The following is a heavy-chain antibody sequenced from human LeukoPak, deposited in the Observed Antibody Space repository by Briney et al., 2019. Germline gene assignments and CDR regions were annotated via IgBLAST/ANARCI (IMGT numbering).Heavy chain of an antibody. D-gene: IGHD3-10*01. V-gene: IGHV5-51*01. CDR3: ARRNYGSGSYYPDAFDI. Sequence: GESLKISCKGSGYSFTSYWIGWVRQMPGKGLEWMGIIYPGDSDTRYSPSFQGQVTISADKSISTAYLQWSSLKASDTAMYYCARRNYGSGSYYPDAFDIWGQGTIVTVSS. CDR1: GYSFTSYW. J-gene: IGHJ3*02. CDR2: IYPGDSDT.